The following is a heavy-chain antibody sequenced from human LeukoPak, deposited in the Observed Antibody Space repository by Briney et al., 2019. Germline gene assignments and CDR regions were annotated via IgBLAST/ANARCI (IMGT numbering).Heavy chain of an antibody. Sequence: ASVKVSCKASGYTYTGYYMHWVRQAPGQGLEWMGWINPNSGGTNYAQKFQGRVTMTRDTSISTAYMELSRLRSDDTAVYYCATSPLGYCSSTSCYGAFDIWGQGTMVTVSS. D-gene: IGHD2-2*03. V-gene: IGHV1-2*02. J-gene: IGHJ3*02. CDR3: ATSPLGYCSSTSCYGAFDI. CDR1: GYTYTGYY. CDR2: INPNSGGT.